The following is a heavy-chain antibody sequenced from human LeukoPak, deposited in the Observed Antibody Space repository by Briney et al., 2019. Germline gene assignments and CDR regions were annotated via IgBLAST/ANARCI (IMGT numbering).Heavy chain of an antibody. Sequence: GGSLRLSCAASGFTFSSYSMNWVRQAPGKGLAWVSSISSSSSYSSYTYYADSVKGRFTISRDNAKNSLYLQMDSLRAEDTAVYYCAKPRTNDYGGNFDCWGQGTLVTVSS. CDR2: ISSSSSYSSYT. J-gene: IGHJ4*02. CDR3: AKPRTNDYGGNFDC. D-gene: IGHD4-23*01. V-gene: IGHV3-21*06. CDR1: GFTFSSYS.